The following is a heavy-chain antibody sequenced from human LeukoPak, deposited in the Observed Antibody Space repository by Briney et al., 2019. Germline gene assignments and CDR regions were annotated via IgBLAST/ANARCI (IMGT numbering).Heavy chain of an antibody. D-gene: IGHD6-19*01. CDR3: ARDLSLFVAGPVGY. Sequence: SETLSLTCTVSGGSISSSSYYWGWIRQPPGKGLEWIGSIYYSGSTYYNPSLKSRVTISVDTSKNQFSLKLSSVTAADTAVYYCARDLSLFVAGPVGYWGQGTRVTVSS. J-gene: IGHJ4*02. V-gene: IGHV4-39*02. CDR1: GGSISSSSYY. CDR2: IYYSGST.